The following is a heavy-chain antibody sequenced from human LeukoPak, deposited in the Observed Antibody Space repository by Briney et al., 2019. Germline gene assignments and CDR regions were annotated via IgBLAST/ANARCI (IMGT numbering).Heavy chain of an antibody. CDR3: ASGISITATLFDY. CDR2: IYPADSDT. V-gene: IGHV5-51*01. J-gene: IGHJ4*02. CDR1: GYSFTNDW. Sequence: GESLRISCKGSGYSFTNDWIGWVRQMPGKGLEWMGIIYPADSDTKYSPSFQGQVTISADKSISTAYLHWSSLKASDTAMYYCASGISITATLFDYWGQGTLVTVSS. D-gene: IGHD2-15*01.